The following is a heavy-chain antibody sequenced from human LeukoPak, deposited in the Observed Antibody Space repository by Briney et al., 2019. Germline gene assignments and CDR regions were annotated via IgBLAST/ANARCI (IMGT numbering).Heavy chain of an antibody. Sequence: SETLSLTCTVSGGSISSYYWSWIRQPPGKGLEWIGSIYYSGSTYYNPSLKSRVTISVDTSKNQFSLKLSSVTAADTAVYYCAKTKDPGGAFDIWGQGTMVTVSS. CDR3: AKTKDPGGAFDI. D-gene: IGHD1-26*01. V-gene: IGHV4-59*05. J-gene: IGHJ3*02. CDR1: GGSISSYY. CDR2: IYYSGST.